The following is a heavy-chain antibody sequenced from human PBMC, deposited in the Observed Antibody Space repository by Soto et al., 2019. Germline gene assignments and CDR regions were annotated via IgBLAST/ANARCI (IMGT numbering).Heavy chain of an antibody. D-gene: IGHD3-3*01. CDR1: GGSFSGYY. V-gene: IGHV4-34*01. CDR3: ARSPYYDFWSGYSYDAFDI. CDR2: INHSGST. Sequence: SETLSLTCAVYGGSFSGYYWSWIRQPPGKGLEWIGEINHSGSTNYNPSLKSRVTISVDTSKNQFSLKLSSVTAADTAVYYCARSPYYDFWSGYSYDAFDIWGQGTMVTVSS. J-gene: IGHJ3*02.